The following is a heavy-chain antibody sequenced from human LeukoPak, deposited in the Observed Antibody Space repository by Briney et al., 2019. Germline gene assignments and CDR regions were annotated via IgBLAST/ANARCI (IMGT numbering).Heavy chain of an antibody. CDR3: ARGQTDIVVVVAALNDAFDI. V-gene: IGHV3-33*01. Sequence: GRSLRLSCAASGFTFSSYGMHWVRQAPGKGLEWVAVIWYDGSNKYYADSVKGRFTISRDNSKNTLYLQMNSLRAEDTAVYYCARGQTDIVVVVAALNDAFDIWGQGTMVTVSS. CDR2: IWYDGSNK. CDR1: GFTFSSYG. J-gene: IGHJ3*02. D-gene: IGHD2-15*01.